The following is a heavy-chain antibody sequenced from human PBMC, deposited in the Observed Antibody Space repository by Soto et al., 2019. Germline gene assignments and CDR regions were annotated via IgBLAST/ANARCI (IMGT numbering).Heavy chain of an antibody. CDR1: GFTFRSYG. D-gene: IGHD1-26*01. CDR2: ISYDGSNK. J-gene: IGHJ3*02. Sequence: QVQLVESGGGVVQPGRSLRLSCAASGFTFRSYGMHWVRQAPGKGLEWVAVISYDGSNKYYADSVKGRFTISRDNSKNTLYLQMNSLRAEDTAVYYCAKGGVGYTSNAFDIWGQGTMVTVSS. V-gene: IGHV3-30*18. CDR3: AKGGVGYTSNAFDI.